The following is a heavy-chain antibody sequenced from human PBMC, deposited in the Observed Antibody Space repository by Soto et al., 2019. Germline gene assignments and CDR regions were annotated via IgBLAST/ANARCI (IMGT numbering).Heavy chain of an antibody. D-gene: IGHD3-3*01. CDR1: GFTFSSYA. CDR3: AKDFTRITIFGVAPPSNWFDP. V-gene: IGHV3-23*01. Sequence: GGSLRLSCAASGFTFSSYAMSWVRQAPGKGLEWVSAISGSGGSTYYADSVKGRFTISRDNSKNTLYLQMNSLRAEDTAVYYCAKDFTRITIFGVAPPSNWFDPWGQGTLVTVSS. CDR2: ISGSGGST. J-gene: IGHJ5*02.